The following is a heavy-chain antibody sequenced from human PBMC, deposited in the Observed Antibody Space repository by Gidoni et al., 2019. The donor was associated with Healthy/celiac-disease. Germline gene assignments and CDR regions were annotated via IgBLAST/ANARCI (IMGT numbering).Heavy chain of an antibody. Sequence: QLQLQESGPGLVKPSETLSLTCTVSGGSIRSSSYYWGWIRQPPGKGLEWIGSIYYSGSTYYNPSLKSRVTISVDTSKNQFSLKLSSVTAADTAVYYCARDLSGGPYYGSGRYFDLWGRGTLVTVSS. CDR3: ARDLSGGPYYGSGRYFDL. CDR1: GGSIRSSSYY. V-gene: IGHV4-39*07. J-gene: IGHJ2*01. D-gene: IGHD3-10*01. CDR2: IYYSGST.